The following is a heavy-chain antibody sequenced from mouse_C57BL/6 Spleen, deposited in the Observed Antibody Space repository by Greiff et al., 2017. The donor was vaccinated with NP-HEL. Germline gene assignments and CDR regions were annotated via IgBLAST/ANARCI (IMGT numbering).Heavy chain of an antibody. Sequence: EVMLVESEGGLVQPGSSMKLSCTASGFTFSDYYMAWVRQVPEKGLEWVANINYDGSSTYYLDSSKSRFIISRDNAKNILYLQMSSLKSEDTATYYGARGGWPRRGGLDYWGQGTTLTVSS. CDR2: INYDGSST. CDR3: ARGGWPRRGGLDY. J-gene: IGHJ2*01. CDR1: GFTFSDYY. V-gene: IGHV5-16*01. D-gene: IGHD1-1*02.